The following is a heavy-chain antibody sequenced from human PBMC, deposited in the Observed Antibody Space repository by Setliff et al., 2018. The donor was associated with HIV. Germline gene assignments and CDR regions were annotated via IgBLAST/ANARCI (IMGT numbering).Heavy chain of an antibody. CDR3: ARELDRTGYFHRALDH. D-gene: IGHD2-8*02. J-gene: IGHJ4*02. CDR1: GGSFDYYY. CDR2: IHTTGSA. V-gene: IGHV4-4*07. Sequence: SETLSLTCKVSGGSFDYYYWTRIRQSAGRGLEWIGRIHTTGSANYNPSLGSRVTMSVDTSTNQVSLKVTSVTAADTAVYYCARELDRTGYFHRALDHWGQGTLVTVSS.